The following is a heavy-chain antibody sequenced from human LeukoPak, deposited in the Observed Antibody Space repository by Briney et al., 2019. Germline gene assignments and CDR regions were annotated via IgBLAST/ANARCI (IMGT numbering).Heavy chain of an antibody. V-gene: IGHV4-39*07. J-gene: IGHJ5*02. D-gene: IGHD6-19*01. CDR2: IYYSGST. CDR3: ARVGKQWLVLRGWFDP. CDR1: GGSISSSNYY. Sequence: SETLSLTCTVSGGSISSSNYYWGWIRQPPGKGLEWIGSIYYSGSTYYSPSLKSRVTISVDTSKNQFSLKLSSVTAADTAVYYCARVGKQWLVLRGWFDPWGQGTLVTVSS.